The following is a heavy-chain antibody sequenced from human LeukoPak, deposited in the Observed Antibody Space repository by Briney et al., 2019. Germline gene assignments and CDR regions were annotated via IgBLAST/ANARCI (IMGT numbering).Heavy chain of an antibody. J-gene: IGHJ6*03. CDR1: GYTFTSYD. V-gene: IGHV1-8*01. CDR3: ARGRITTYYMDV. Sequence: ASVKVSCKASGYTFTSYDINWVRQATGQGLEWMGWMNPNSGNTGYAQKFQGRVTMTRNTSISTAYMELSSPRSEDTAMYYCARGRITTYYMDVWGKGTTVTVSS. CDR2: MNPNSGNT. D-gene: IGHD3-3*01.